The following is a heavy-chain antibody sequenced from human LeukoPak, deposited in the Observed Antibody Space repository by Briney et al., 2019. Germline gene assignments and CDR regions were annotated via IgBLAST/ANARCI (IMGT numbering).Heavy chain of an antibody. CDR2: ISSSGSTI. V-gene: IGHV3-11*01. CDR1: GFTFSDYY. Sequence: GGSLRLSCAASGFTFSDYYMSWIRQAPGKGLEWVSYISSSGSTIYYADSVKGRFTISRDNAKNSLYLQMNSLRAEDTAVYYCGTTNYDFWSGYSDYWGQGNLVTVSS. CDR3: GTTNYDFWSGYSDY. J-gene: IGHJ4*02. D-gene: IGHD3-3*01.